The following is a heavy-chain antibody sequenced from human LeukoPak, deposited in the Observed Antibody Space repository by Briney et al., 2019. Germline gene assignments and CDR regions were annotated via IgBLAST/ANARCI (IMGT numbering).Heavy chain of an antibody. V-gene: IGHV3-30-3*01. CDR2: ISYDGSNK. Sequence: GGSLRLSCAASGFTFSSYAMHWVRQAPGKGLEWVAVISYDGSNKYYADSVKGRFTISRDNSKNTLYLQMNSLRAEDTAVYYCARGVVPAAIFYFDYWGQGTLVTVSS. J-gene: IGHJ4*02. D-gene: IGHD2-2*02. CDR3: ARGVVPAAIFYFDY. CDR1: GFTFSSYA.